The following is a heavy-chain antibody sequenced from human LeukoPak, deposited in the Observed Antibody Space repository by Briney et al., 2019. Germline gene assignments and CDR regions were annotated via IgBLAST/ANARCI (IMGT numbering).Heavy chain of an antibody. D-gene: IGHD3-3*01. CDR3: AKDRVPGGYYDFWSGYYSDFDY. CDR1: GFTFGSYG. Sequence: HPGGSLRLSCAASGFTFGSYGMHWVRQAPGKGLEWVAVIWYDGSNKYYADSVKGRFTIPRDNSKNTLYLQMNSLRAEDTAVYYCAKDRVPGGYYDFWSGYYSDFDYWGQGTLVTVSS. V-gene: IGHV3-33*06. CDR2: IWYDGSNK. J-gene: IGHJ4*02.